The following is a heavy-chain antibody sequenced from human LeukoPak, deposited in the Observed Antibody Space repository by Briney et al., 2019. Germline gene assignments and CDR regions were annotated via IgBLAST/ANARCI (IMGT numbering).Heavy chain of an antibody. J-gene: IGHJ6*02. V-gene: IGHV3-23*01. CDR1: GFTFSSYA. CDR2: ISDSGGTT. D-gene: IGHD1-26*01. CDR3: ANRGIVGAPPTYYYYAMDV. Sequence: GGSLRLSCAASGFTFSSYAMSWVRQAPGKGLEWVSAISDSGGTTYFADSVTRRLAISRDNSKNTLYLQMTSLRAEDTAVYYCANRGIVGAPPTYYYYAMDVWGRGTTVTVSS.